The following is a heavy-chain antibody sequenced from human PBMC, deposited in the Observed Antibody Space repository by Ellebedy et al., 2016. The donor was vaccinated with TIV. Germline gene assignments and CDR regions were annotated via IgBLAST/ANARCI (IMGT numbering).Heavy chain of an antibody. CDR1: GGSINTYY. V-gene: IGHV4-59*01. Sequence: GSLRLXXTVSGGSINTYYWSWIRQAPGKGLEWIANIYNNGKTSYNAALRSRVTLSTDTSTNQVSLRLTSVTAADAAVYYCARAAYSGGWPYGLDVWGPGTTVTVSS. CDR3: ARAAYSGGWPYGLDV. J-gene: IGHJ6*02. D-gene: IGHD6-19*01. CDR2: IYNNGKT.